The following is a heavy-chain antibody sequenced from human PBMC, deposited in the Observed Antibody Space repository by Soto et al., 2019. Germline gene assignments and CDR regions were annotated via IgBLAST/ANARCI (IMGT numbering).Heavy chain of an antibody. Sequence: SETLSLTCTVSGGSISSGGYYWSWIRQHPGKGLEWIGYIYYSGSTYYNPSLKSRVTISVDTSKNQFSLKLSSVTAADTAVYYCARAIADYFDYWGQGSLVTGSS. J-gene: IGHJ4*02. CDR3: ARAIADYFDY. V-gene: IGHV4-31*03. CDR2: IYYSGST. D-gene: IGHD2-21*01. CDR1: GGSISSGGYY.